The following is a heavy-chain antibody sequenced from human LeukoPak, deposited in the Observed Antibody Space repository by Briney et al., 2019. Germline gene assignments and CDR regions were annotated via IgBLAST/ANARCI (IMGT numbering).Heavy chain of an antibody. J-gene: IGHJ4*02. V-gene: IGHV3-21*01. CDR2: ISFSSSYI. CDR3: AREIAAAGRD. Sequence: PGGSLRLSCAASGFTFSSYTMNWVRQAPGKGLEWVSSISFSSSYIYYADSVKGRFTISRDNAKNSLYLQMNSLRAEDTAVYYSAREIAAAGRDWGQGTLVTVSS. D-gene: IGHD6-13*01. CDR1: GFTFSSYT.